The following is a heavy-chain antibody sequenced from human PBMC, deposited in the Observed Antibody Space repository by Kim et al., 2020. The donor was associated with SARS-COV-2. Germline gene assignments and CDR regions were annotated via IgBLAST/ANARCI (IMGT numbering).Heavy chain of an antibody. D-gene: IGHD3-10*01. CDR1: GFILNNYG. Sequence: GGSLRLSCAASGFILNNYGMHWVRQAPGKGLEWVTVISDDGNTEKYADSVKGRFTVSRDLSKNTLFLQMNRLRAEDTAVYYCAKDLSELHVWWTSYNNFYGMVVCGLGTAGTVSS. J-gene: IGHJ6*02. CDR3: AKDLSELHVWWTSYNNFYGMVV. V-gene: IGHV3-30*18. CDR2: ISDDGNTE.